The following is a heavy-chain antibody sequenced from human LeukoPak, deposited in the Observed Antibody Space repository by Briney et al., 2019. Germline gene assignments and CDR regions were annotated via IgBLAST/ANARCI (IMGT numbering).Heavy chain of an antibody. Sequence: ASVKVSCKTSGYTFTIYGIRWVRQAPGQGLEWMGLISAYGNTNYAQNLQGRVTMTTDTSTSTAYMELRSLRSDDTAVYYCARGIIGYYFDYWGQGTLVTVSS. CDR3: ARGIIGYYFDY. J-gene: IGHJ4*02. V-gene: IGHV1-18*01. CDR1: GYTFTIYG. D-gene: IGHD2-15*01. CDR2: ISAYGNT.